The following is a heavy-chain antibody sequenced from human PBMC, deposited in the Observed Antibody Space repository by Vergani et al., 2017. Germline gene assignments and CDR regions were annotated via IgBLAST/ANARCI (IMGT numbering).Heavy chain of an antibody. CDR1: GFSFSDSY. CDR3: VRGGRGDHGDFWSRLGP. V-gene: IGHV3-30*03. CDR2: ISNDGGNK. J-gene: IGHJ5*02. D-gene: IGHD3-3*01. Sequence: QVQLVESGGGLVMPGGSLRLSCAASGFSFSDSYMSWIRQAPGKGLEWVAVISNDGGNKYYADSVKGRFTIYKDNTVDMLSLQMNSLRPDDTAVYYCVRGGRGDHGDFWSRLGPWGQGTRVIVSS.